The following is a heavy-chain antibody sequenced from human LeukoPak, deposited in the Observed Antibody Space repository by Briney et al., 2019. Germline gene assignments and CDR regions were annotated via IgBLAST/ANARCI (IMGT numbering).Heavy chain of an antibody. J-gene: IGHJ5*02. D-gene: IGHD5-18*01. Sequence: SETLCLTCTVSGGSISSYYWSWIRQPPGKGLEWIGYIYYSGSTNYNPSLKSRVTISVDTSKNQFSLKLSSVTAADTAVYYCARGYSYGYRWFDPWGQGTLVTVSS. CDR3: ARGYSYGYRWFDP. CDR1: GGSISSYY. V-gene: IGHV4-59*01. CDR2: IYYSGST.